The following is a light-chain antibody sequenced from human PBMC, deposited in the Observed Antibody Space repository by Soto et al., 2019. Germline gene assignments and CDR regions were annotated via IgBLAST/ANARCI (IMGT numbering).Light chain of an antibody. CDR1: NSDVGIYDF. CDR2: EVT. J-gene: IGLJ2*01. Sequence: QSALTQPASVSGTPGQSITISCTGSNSDVGIYDFVSWYQQHPGKAPKLMIYEVTKRPSGVSNRFSGSKSGNTASLTISGLQAEDESDYYCSSYTSISTLVFGGGTKLTVL. V-gene: IGLV2-14*01. CDR3: SSYTSISTLV.